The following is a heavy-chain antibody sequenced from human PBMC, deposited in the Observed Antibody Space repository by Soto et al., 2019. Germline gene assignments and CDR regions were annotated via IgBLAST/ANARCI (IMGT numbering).Heavy chain of an antibody. V-gene: IGHV4-59*01. J-gene: IGHJ4*02. D-gene: IGHD6-6*01. Sequence: SETLSLTRTVSGGSINDFYWSWMRQPPGKGLEWVGYIYYSGSTNYNPSLQSRVTISVDPSKTQLSLNLRSVTTADTAVYYCARLGGVAARTFDYWGQGTLVTVSS. CDR3: ARLGGVAARTFDY. CDR1: GGSINDFY. CDR2: IYYSGST.